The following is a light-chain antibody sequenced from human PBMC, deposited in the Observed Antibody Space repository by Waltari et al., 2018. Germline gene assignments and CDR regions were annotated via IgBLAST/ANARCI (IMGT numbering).Light chain of an antibody. J-gene: IGKJ2*01. CDR2: AAS. CDR1: PYISDS. Sequence: DIQMTQSPSSQSASVVDRVTITCRASPYISDSLAWYQQKPGKAPKLLHSAASRLKSGVPPRFSGSASGTVYTLTISSLQPDDFATYYCQQYYFTPYTFGQGTKLEIK. CDR3: QQYYFTPYT. V-gene: IGKV1-NL1*01.